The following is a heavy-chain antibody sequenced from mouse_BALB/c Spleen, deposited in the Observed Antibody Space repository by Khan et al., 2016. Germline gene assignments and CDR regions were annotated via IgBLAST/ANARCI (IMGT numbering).Heavy chain of an antibody. D-gene: IGHD2-4*01. J-gene: IGHJ2*01. Sequence: EVELVESGGDLVKPGGSLKLSCAASGLTFSSYAMSWVRQTPEKRLEWVASITSGYNTYYPDSVKGRFTISRDNARNILYLQMSSLRSEDTAMYYCTRNYDYVLDYWGQGTTLTVSS. CDR3: TRNYDYVLDY. V-gene: IGHV5-6-5*01. CDR1: GLTFSSYA. CDR2: ITSGYNT.